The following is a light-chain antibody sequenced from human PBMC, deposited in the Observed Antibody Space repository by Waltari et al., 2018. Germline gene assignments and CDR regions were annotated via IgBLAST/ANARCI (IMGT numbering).Light chain of an antibody. CDR3: QSYDKILSAWV. CDR1: TSNNGAGYD. J-gene: IGLJ3*02. V-gene: IGLV1-40*01. Sequence: QSVLTQPPSVSGGPGQMVTVACTGSTSNNGAGYDVQWYQQFPGRAPRLVIYANTYRPSGVPDRFSATKSGSSASLAITGLQAEDEADYYCQSYDKILSAWVFGGGTKVTVL. CDR2: ANT.